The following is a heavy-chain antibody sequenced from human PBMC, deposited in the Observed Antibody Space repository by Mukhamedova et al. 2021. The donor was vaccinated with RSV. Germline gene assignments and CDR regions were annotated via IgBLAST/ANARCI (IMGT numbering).Heavy chain of an antibody. CDR2: RSKAYGGTT. Sequence: RSKAYGGTTEYAASVKGRFTISRDDSKSIAYLQMNSLKTEDTAVYYCTGYCSSTSCYSYYYYYMDVWGKGTTVTVSS. CDR3: TGYCSSTSCYSYYYYYMDV. J-gene: IGHJ6*03. V-gene: IGHV3-49*02. D-gene: IGHD2-2*02.